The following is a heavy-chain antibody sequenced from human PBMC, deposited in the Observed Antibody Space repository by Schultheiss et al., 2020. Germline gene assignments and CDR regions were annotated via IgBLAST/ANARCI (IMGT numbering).Heavy chain of an antibody. CDR2: IYYSGST. J-gene: IGHJ4*02. Sequence: SETLSLTCAVYGGSFSGYYWSWIRQPPGKGLEWIGSIYYSGSTYYNPSLKSRVTISVDTSKNQFSLKLSSVTAADTAVYYCARVLPGIAVAGSLDYWGQGTLVTVSS. D-gene: IGHD6-19*01. CDR1: GGSFSGYY. V-gene: IGHV4-34*01. CDR3: ARVLPGIAVAGSLDY.